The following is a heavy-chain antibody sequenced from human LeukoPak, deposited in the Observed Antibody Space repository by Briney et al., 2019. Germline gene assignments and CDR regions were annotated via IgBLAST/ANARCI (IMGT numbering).Heavy chain of an antibody. CDR3: ARDPTTADYYDSSGYAFDI. D-gene: IGHD3-22*01. Sequence: PGGSLRLSCAPSGFTFSSYAMHWVRQAPGKGLEWVAVISYDGSNKYYADSVKGRFTISRDNSKNTLYLQMNSLRAEDTAVYYCARDPTTADYYDSSGYAFDIWGQGTMVTVSS. V-gene: IGHV3-30*04. J-gene: IGHJ3*02. CDR2: ISYDGSNK. CDR1: GFTFSSYA.